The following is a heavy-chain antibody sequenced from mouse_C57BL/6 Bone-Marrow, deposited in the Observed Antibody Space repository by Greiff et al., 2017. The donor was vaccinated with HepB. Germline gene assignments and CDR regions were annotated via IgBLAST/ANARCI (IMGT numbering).Heavy chain of an antibody. CDR1: GFTFSDFY. CDR2: SRNKANDYTT. CDR3: ARDDYSFPYAMDY. J-gene: IGHJ4*01. D-gene: IGHD1-1*01. Sequence: EVKVVESGGGLVQSGRSLRLSCATSGFTFSDFYMEWVRQAPGKGLEWIAASRNKANDYTTEYSASVKGRFIVSRDTSQSILYLQMNALRAEDTAIYYCARDDYSFPYAMDYWGQGTSVTVSS. V-gene: IGHV7-1*01.